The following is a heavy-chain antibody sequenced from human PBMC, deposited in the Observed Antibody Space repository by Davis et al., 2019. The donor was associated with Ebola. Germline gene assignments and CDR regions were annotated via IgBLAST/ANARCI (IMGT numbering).Heavy chain of an antibody. Sequence: SETLSLTCTVSGGSISSGSYYWSWIRQPAGKGLEWIGHMYTSGSTNYNTSLKSRVTISLDTSKSQFSLKLRSVTAADTAVYYCARGLTVSRFDPWGQGALVTVSS. CDR1: GGSISSGSYY. V-gene: IGHV4-61*09. J-gene: IGHJ5*02. CDR3: ARGLTVSRFDP. CDR2: MYTSGST. D-gene: IGHD4-17*01.